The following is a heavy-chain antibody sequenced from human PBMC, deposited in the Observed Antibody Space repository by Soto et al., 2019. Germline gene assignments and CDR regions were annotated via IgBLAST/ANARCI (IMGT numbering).Heavy chain of an antibody. CDR2: IKSKTDGGTT. CDR1: GFTFSNAW. V-gene: IGHV3-15*01. CDR3: TTLGSPPGGSYFFGAGRHYWYFDL. D-gene: IGHD1-26*01. Sequence: PGGSLRLSCAASGFTFSNAWMSWVRQAPGKGLEWVGRIKSKTDGGTTDYAAPVKGRFTISRDDSKNTLYLQMNSLKTEDTAVYYCTTLGSPPGGSYFFGAGRHYWYFDLWGRGTLVTVSS. J-gene: IGHJ2*01.